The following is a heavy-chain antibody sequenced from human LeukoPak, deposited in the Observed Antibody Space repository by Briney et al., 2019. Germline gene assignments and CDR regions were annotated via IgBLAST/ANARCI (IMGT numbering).Heavy chain of an antibody. CDR3: ARGDREEVPETRLLGF. V-gene: IGHV3-30*04. D-gene: IGHD2-2*01. J-gene: IGHJ4*02. CDR1: GFTFSNYA. CDR2: ISYGGSEK. Sequence: PGQSLRLSCEASGFTFSNYAIHWVRQAPGKGLEWVAVISYGGSEKYYADSVKGRFTISRDNSKRTVYLQMNSLRPEDTAVYYCARGDREEVPETRLLGFWGQGTLVTVSS.